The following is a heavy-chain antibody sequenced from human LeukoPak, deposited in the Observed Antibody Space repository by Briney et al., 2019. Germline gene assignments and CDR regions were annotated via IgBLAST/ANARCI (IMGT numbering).Heavy chain of an antibody. Sequence: GESLRLSCAASRFTFNSYAMSWVRQAPGKGLEWVSVIGGSNGITFYVGSVKGRFTISRDNSKDTLYLQMNSLRAEDTAVYYCARNENSGWGYFDYWGQGTLVTVSS. J-gene: IGHJ4*02. CDR3: ARNENSGWGYFDY. CDR2: IGGSNGIT. V-gene: IGHV3-23*01. CDR1: RFTFNSYA. D-gene: IGHD5-12*01.